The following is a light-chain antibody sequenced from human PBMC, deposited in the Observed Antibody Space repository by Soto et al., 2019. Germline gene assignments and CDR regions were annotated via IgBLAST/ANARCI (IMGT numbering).Light chain of an antibody. Sequence: QSALTQPASVSGSSGQSITVSCTGTSSDIGASNYVSWYQQHPGKAPKLIISEVSNRPSGVSNRFSGSKSDSTASLTISGLQAEDEADYYCTSYTTSTTWVFGGGTKLTVL. CDR1: SSDIGASNY. CDR3: TSYTTSTTWV. J-gene: IGLJ3*02. V-gene: IGLV2-14*01. CDR2: EVS.